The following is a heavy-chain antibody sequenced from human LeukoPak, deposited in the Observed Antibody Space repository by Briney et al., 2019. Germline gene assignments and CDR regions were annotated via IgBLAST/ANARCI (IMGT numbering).Heavy chain of an antibody. V-gene: IGHV1-2*02. CDR2: INPNSGGT. CDR3: ARAYSGSYSFDH. Sequence: ASVKVSCKASGYTFTGYYMHWVRQAPGQGLEWMGWINPNSGGTNYAQKFQGRVTMTRDTSISTAYMELSGLRSDDTAVYYCARAYSGSYSFDHWGQGTLVIVSS. CDR1: GYTFTGYY. J-gene: IGHJ4*02. D-gene: IGHD1-26*01.